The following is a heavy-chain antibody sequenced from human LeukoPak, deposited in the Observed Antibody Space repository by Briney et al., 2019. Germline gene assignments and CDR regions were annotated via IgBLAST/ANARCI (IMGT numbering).Heavy chain of an antibody. CDR2: ISYDGSNK. D-gene: IGHD3-10*01. CDR3: AKDTGEGTYFDY. J-gene: IGHJ4*02. Sequence: GRSLRLSCAASGFTFSSYGMHWVRQAPGKGLEWVAVISYDGSNKYYADSVKGRFTISRDNSMNTLYLQMNSLRAEDTAVYYCAKDTGEGTYFDYWGQGTLVTVSS. CDR1: GFTFSSYG. V-gene: IGHV3-30*18.